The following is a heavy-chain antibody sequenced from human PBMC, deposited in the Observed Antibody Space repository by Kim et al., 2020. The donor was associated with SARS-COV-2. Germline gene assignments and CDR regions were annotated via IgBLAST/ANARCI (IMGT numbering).Heavy chain of an antibody. D-gene: IGHD1-26*01. CDR2: ITGSGRST. J-gene: IGHJ4*02. V-gene: IGHV3-23*01. CDR1: GFTFSTYA. CDR3: ANGGPLTGVSYSRFDS. Sequence: GGSLRLSCAASGFTFSTYAMTWVRQAPGKGLEWVSAITGSGRSTYYADSVKGRFSISRDISTNTLFLQMNTLRDGDTAVYYCANGGPLTGVSYSRFDSWGQGTLVTVSS.